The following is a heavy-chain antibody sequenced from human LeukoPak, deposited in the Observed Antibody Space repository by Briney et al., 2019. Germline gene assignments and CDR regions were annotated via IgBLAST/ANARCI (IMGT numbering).Heavy chain of an antibody. CDR1: GGTFSSYA. V-gene: IGHV1-69*13. J-gene: IGHJ3*02. CDR2: IIPIFGTA. Sequence: SVKVSCKASGGTFSSYAISWVRQAPGQGLEWMGGIIPIFGTANYAQKFQGRVTVTADESTSTAYMELSSLRSEDTAVYYCASSSSLLYDAFDIWGQGTMVTVSS. CDR3: ASSSSLLYDAFDI. D-gene: IGHD6-6*01.